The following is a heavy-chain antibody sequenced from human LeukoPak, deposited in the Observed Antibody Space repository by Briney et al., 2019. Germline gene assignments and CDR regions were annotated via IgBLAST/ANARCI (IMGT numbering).Heavy chain of an antibody. D-gene: IGHD5-18*01. CDR3: AREMRVRSDTAMAY. CDR1: GYTFTGYY. V-gene: IGHV1-2*02. J-gene: IGHJ4*02. Sequence: ASVTVSCKASGYTFTGYYMHWVRQAPGQGLEWMGWINPNSGGTNYAQKFQGRVTMTRDTSIGTAYMELSRLRSDDTAVYYCAREMRVRSDTAMAYWGQGTLVTVSS. CDR2: INPNSGGT.